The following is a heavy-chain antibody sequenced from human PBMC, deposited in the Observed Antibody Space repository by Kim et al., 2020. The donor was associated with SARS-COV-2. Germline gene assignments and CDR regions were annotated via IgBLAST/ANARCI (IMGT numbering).Heavy chain of an antibody. V-gene: IGHV4-31*03. Sequence: SETLSLTCTVSGGSISSGGYYWSWIRQHPGKGLEWIGYINDSGSTYYNPFLKSRVTISVDTSKNQFSLKLSTVTAADTAEFYCARLRNWNDRGYFDYWG. CDR3: ARLRNWNDRGYFDY. CDR2: INDSGST. D-gene: IGHD1-1*01. J-gene: IGHJ4*01. CDR1: GGSISSGGYY.